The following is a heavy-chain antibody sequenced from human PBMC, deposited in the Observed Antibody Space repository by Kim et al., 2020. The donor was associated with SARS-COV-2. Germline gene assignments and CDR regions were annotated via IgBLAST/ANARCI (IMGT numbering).Heavy chain of an antibody. CDR3: AREGRSRGGLDY. V-gene: IGHV3-7*01. D-gene: IGHD3-16*01. J-gene: IGHJ4*01. Sequence: YVDSVKGRFTMSRDNHKTLMCLQMISLSAEDTAVYYCAREGRSRGGLDYWGHGTLVTVSS.